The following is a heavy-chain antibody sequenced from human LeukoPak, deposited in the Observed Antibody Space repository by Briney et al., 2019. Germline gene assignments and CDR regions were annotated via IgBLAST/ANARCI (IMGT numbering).Heavy chain of an antibody. CDR1: EFSLSTFGVG. V-gene: IGHV2-5*01. Sequence: SGPTLVKPTQTLTLTCTFSEFSLSTFGVGVGWIRQPPGKALEWLAVIYWNDDKRYSPSLESRLTITKDTSKNQVVLTMTNMDPVDTATYYCAHRSKLNNIWRTSDYWGQGTLVTVSS. J-gene: IGHJ4*02. CDR2: IYWNDDK. CDR3: AHRSKLNNIWRTSDY. D-gene: IGHD1-1*01.